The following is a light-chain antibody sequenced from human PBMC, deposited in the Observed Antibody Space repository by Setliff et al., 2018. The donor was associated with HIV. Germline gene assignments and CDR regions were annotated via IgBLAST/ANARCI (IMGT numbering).Light chain of an antibody. Sequence: QSALTQPASVSGSPGQSITVSCTGTSSDVGGYNYVSWYQYHPGKAPKLMIYEVNNRPSGVSDRFSGSKSGNTASLTISGLQAEDEGDYYCSSYTRDATVMFGGGTKGTV. CDR2: EVN. J-gene: IGLJ3*02. CDR3: SSYTRDATVM. V-gene: IGLV2-14*01. CDR1: SSDVGGYNY.